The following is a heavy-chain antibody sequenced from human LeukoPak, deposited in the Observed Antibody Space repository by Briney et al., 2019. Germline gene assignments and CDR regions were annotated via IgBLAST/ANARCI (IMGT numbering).Heavy chain of an antibody. D-gene: IGHD6-13*01. CDR3: AREYTGAAGILRSYYGMDV. J-gene: IGHJ6*02. V-gene: IGHV3-30-3*01. CDR2: ISYDGSNK. Sequence: GGSLRLSCAASGFTFSSYAMHWVRQAPGKGLEWVAVISYDGSNKYYADSVKGRFTISRDNSKNTLYLQMNSLRAEDTAVYYCAREYTGAAGILRSYYGMDVWGQGTTVTVSS. CDR1: GFTFSSYA.